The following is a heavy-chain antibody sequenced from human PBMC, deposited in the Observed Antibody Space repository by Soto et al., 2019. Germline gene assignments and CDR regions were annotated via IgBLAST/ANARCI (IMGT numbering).Heavy chain of an antibody. J-gene: IGHJ4*02. Sequence: GGSLRLSCAASGFTFSSYGMHWVRQAPGKGLERVAVIWYDGSNKYYAESVKGRFTISRDNSKNTLYLQMNSLRAEDTALYYCARDGTNYCSGGSCYIFDYWGQGTLVTVSS. V-gene: IGHV3-33*01. CDR1: GFTFSSYG. D-gene: IGHD2-15*01. CDR3: ARDGTNYCSGGSCYIFDY. CDR2: IWYDGSNK.